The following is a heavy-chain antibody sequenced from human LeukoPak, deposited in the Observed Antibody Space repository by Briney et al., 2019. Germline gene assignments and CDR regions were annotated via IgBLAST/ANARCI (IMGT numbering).Heavy chain of an antibody. D-gene: IGHD3-22*01. CDR1: GYTFTGYY. CDR3: ARAHYDSSGYPRYYFDY. V-gene: IGHV1-2*04. CDR2: INPNSGGT. J-gene: IGHJ4*02. Sequence: ASVKVSCKASGYTFTGYYMHWVRQAPGQGLEWMGSINPNSGGTNCAQKFQGWVTMTRDTSISTAYMELSRLRSDDTAVYYCARAHYDSSGYPRYYFDYWGQGTLVTVSS.